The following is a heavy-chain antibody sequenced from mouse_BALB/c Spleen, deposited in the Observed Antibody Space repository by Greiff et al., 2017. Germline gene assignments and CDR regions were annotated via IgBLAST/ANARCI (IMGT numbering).Heavy chain of an antibody. CDR2: INPSTGYT. V-gene: IGHV1-7*01. CDR1: GYTFTSYW. J-gene: IGHJ2*01. D-gene: IGHD2-1*01. CDR3: ARSGYGNYVVNY. Sequence: QVQLKESGAELAKPGASVKMSCKASGYTFTSYWMHWVKQRPGQGLEWIGYINPSTGYTEYNQKFKDKATLTADKSSSTAYMQLSSLTSEDSAVYYCARSGYGNYVVNYWGQGTTLTVSS.